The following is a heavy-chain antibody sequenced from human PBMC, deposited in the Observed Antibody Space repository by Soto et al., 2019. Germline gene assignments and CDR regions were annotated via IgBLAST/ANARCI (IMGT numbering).Heavy chain of an antibody. Sequence: LRLSCAASGFTFSSYAMGWVRQGPGKGLERVAVVSIGGSTHYADSVRGRFTISRDNSKNTLSLQMNSLTAEDTAVYFCAKRRGAGGHFDYWGQGALVTVSS. CDR3: AKRRGAGGHFDY. D-gene: IGHD2-15*01. J-gene: IGHJ4*02. V-gene: IGHV3-23*01. CDR1: GFTFSSYA. CDR2: VSIGGST.